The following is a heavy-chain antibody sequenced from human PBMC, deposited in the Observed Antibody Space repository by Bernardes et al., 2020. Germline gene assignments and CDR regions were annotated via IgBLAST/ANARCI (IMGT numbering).Heavy chain of an antibody. CDR3: ASLGYCSGGSCFNYYYGMDV. V-gene: IGHV3-33*01. CDR1: GFTFRSYG. Sequence: GGSLRLSCAASGFTFRSYGMHWVRQAPGKGLEWVAVIWYDGSNKYYADSVKGRFTISRDNSKNTLYLQMNSLRAEDTAVYYCASLGYCSGGSCFNYYYGMDVWGQGTTVTVSS. D-gene: IGHD2-15*01. J-gene: IGHJ6*02. CDR2: IWYDGSNK.